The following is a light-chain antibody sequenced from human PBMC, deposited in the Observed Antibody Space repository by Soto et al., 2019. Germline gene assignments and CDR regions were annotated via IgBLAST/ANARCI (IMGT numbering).Light chain of an antibody. CDR3: SSYTRSSTHYV. CDR2: DVS. V-gene: IGLV2-14*01. CDR1: SSDVGGYNY. J-gene: IGLJ1*01. Sequence: QSVLTQPASVSGSPGQSITISCTGTSSDVGGYNYVSWYQQHPGKAPKLMFYDVSNRPSGVSNRFSGSKSGNTASLTISGLQAEDEADYYCSSYTRSSTHYVFGTGTKLTVL.